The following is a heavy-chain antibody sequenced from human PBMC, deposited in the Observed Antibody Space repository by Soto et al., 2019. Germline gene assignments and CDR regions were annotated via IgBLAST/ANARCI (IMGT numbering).Heavy chain of an antibody. CDR1: GFTFSSDA. J-gene: IGHJ4*02. V-gene: IGHV3-23*01. Sequence: GGSLRLSCAASGFTFSSDAMSWVRQAPGKGLEWVSAISGSGGSTYYADSVKGRFTISRDNSKNTLYLQMNSLRAEDTAVYYCAKDSEAYYYDSSGYYGFDYWGQGTLVTVSS. CDR3: AKDSEAYYYDSSGYYGFDY. CDR2: ISGSGGST. D-gene: IGHD3-22*01.